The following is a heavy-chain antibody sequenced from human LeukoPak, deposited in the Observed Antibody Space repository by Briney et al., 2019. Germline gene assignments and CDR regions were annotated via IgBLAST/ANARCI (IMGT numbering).Heavy chain of an antibody. CDR1: GFTFSSYT. CDR3: ARDDYGDGFDY. V-gene: IGHV3-23*01. CDR2: ISGSGGST. Sequence: PGGSLRLSCAASGFTFSSYTMSWVRQAPGKGLEWVSAISGSGGSTYYADSVKGRFTISRDNAKNSLYLQMNSLRAEDTAVYYCARDDYGDGFDYWGQGTLVTVSS. D-gene: IGHD4-17*01. J-gene: IGHJ4*02.